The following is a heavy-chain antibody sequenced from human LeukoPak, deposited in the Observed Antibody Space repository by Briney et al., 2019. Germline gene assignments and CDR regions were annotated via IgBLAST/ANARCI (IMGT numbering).Heavy chain of an antibody. Sequence: GGSLRLSCAASGFTFSSYAMHWVRQAPGKGLEWVAVISYDGSNKYYADSVKGRFTISRDNSKNTLYLQMNSLRAEDTAVYYCARDMYYYDSSGYYFFDYWGQGTLVTASS. CDR3: ARDMYYYDSSGYYFFDY. CDR1: GFTFSSYA. J-gene: IGHJ4*02. V-gene: IGHV3-30-3*01. D-gene: IGHD3-22*01. CDR2: ISYDGSNK.